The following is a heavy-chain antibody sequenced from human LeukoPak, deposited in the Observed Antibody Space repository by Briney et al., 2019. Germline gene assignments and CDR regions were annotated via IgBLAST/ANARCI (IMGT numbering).Heavy chain of an antibody. Sequence: SWVPPAQGKGLEWVSGINWNGGSTGYADSVKGRFTISRDNPKNSLYLQMNSLRAEDTALYYCARPPPDAFDIWGQGTMVTVSS. CDR3: ARPPPDAFDI. CDR2: INWNGGST. V-gene: IGHV3-20*03. J-gene: IGHJ3*02.